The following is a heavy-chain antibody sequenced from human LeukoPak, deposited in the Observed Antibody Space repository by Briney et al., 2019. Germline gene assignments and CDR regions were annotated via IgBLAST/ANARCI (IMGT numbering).Heavy chain of an antibody. J-gene: IGHJ6*02. CDR1: GGSISSSNYY. V-gene: IGHV4-39*01. CDR3: ARPHYYGMDV. CDR2: IYYSGST. Sequence: SETLSLTCTVSGGSISSSNYYWGWIRQPPGKGLEWIGNIYYSGSTYYNPSLKSRVTISVDTSTHQFSLKLSSVTAADTAVYYCARPHYYGMDVWGQGTTVTVSS.